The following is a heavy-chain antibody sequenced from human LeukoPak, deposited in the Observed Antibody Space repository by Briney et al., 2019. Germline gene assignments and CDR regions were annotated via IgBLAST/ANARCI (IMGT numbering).Heavy chain of an antibody. CDR3: SRHEHKALAGDT. Sequence: LRLSCAASGFTFSSYGMSWVRQPPGKGLEWIGTIYYSGNTFYNPSLKSRVTISVDTSINHFSLTLTSLTAADTAVYFCSRHEHKALAGDTWGQGTLVTASS. D-gene: IGHD6-19*01. J-gene: IGHJ5*02. CDR2: IYYSGNT. CDR1: GFTFSSYG. V-gene: IGHV4-30-2*03.